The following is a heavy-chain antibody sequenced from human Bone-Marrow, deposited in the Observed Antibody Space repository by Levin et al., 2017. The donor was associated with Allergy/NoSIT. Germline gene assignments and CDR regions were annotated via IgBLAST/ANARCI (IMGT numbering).Heavy chain of an antibody. CDR2: INSDETTT. J-gene: IGHJ4*02. Sequence: PGGSLRLSCVASGFTFGSSWMHWVRQAPGKGLVWVSRINSDETTTGYADSVKGRFTVSRDNAKNTLYLQMNNLRAEDTAVYYCVLDVSTSYFPFDYWGQGALVTVSS. CDR1: GFTFGSSW. V-gene: IGHV3-74*01. D-gene: IGHD2-2*01. CDR3: VLDVSTSYFPFDY.